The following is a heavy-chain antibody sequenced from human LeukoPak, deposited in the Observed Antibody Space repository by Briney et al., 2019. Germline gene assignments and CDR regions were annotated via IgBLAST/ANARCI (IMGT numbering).Heavy chain of an antibody. Sequence: PGRSLRLSCAASGFTFSSYAMHWVRPAPGKGLEWVAVISYEGSNKYYADSVKGRFTISRDNSKNTLNLQMESLRPEDTAVYYCAKDPEILGVVIYYFDYWGQGTLVTVSS. CDR3: AKDPEILGVVIYYFDY. V-gene: IGHV3-30-3*01. J-gene: IGHJ4*02. CDR2: ISYEGSNK. D-gene: IGHD3-3*01. CDR1: GFTFSSYA.